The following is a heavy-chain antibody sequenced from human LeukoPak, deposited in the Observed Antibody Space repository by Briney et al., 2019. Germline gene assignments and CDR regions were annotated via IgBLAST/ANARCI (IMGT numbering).Heavy chain of an antibody. V-gene: IGHV1-18*04. CDR1: GYTFTIYG. J-gene: IGHJ6*04. CDR2: ISAYNGNT. Sequence: GASVKVSCKASGYTFTIYGISWVRQAPGQGLEWMGWISAYNGNTNYAQKLQGRVTITTDTSTSTAYMELRSLRSDDTAVYYCARGGTMVRGASYYYGMDVWGKGTTVTVSS. D-gene: IGHD3-10*01. CDR3: ARGGTMVRGASYYYGMDV.